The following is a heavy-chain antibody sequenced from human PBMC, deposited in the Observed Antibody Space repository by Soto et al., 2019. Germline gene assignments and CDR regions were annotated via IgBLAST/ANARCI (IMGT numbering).Heavy chain of an antibody. CDR3: VRQGGEYYDSSGYYYHF. CDR1: GFTFSRYW. CDR2: INQDVSQK. V-gene: IGHV3-7*03. Sequence: GGSLRLSCAASGFTFSRYWMAWVRQAPGKGLEWVANINQDVSQKLYVDSVRGRFTISRDNAKNSVYLQMNNLKASDTAMYFCVRQGGEYYDSSGYYYHFWGQGTPVTVSS. D-gene: IGHD3-22*01. J-gene: IGHJ4*02.